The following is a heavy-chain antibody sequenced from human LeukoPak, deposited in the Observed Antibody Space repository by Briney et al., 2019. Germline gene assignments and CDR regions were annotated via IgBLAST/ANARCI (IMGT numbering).Heavy chain of an antibody. CDR1: EFTFSVYT. J-gene: IGHJ4*02. CDR2: ISYDGRSK. Sequence: PGGSLRLSCAASEFTFSVYTMHWVRQSPGKGLEWVSVISYDGRSKYYADSVKGRFAISRDNSKSRLFLQMNNLTDEDTAIYYCASHIAAAGFPFDYWGQGTLVIVSP. V-gene: IGHV3-30*09. D-gene: IGHD6-13*01. CDR3: ASHIAAAGFPFDY.